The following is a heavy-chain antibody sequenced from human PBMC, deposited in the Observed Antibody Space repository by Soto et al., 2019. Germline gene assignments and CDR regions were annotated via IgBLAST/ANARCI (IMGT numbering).Heavy chain of an antibody. V-gene: IGHV3-23*01. Sequence: ISWVRQAPGKGLEWVSAISGSGGSTYYADSVKGRFTISRDNSKNTLYLQMNSLRAEDTAVYYCAKELDYGDTYNWFDPWGQGTLVTVSS. CDR2: ISGSGGST. CDR3: AKELDYGDTYNWFDP. D-gene: IGHD4-17*01. J-gene: IGHJ5*02.